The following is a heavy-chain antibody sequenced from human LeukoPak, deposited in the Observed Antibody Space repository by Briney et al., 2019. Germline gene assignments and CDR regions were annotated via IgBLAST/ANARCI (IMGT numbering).Heavy chain of an antibody. V-gene: IGHV1-8*01. D-gene: IGHD2-15*01. J-gene: IGHJ6*03. CDR1: GYTFTSYD. Sequence: ASVKVSCKASGYTFTSYDINWVRQATGQGLEWMGWMNPNSGNTGYAKRFQGRVTMTRNTSISTAYMELSSLRSEDTAVYYCAREGVVVVAATSAYYYYMDVWGKGTTVTVSS. CDR3: AREGVVVVAATSAYYYYMDV. CDR2: MNPNSGNT.